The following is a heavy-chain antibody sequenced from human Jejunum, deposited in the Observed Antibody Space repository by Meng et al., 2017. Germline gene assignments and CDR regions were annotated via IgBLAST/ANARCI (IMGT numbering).Heavy chain of an antibody. CDR1: GGSISSRSYY. CDR2: IYYNGKS. Sequence: LQLQESGPGLMKPSDALSLSCTVSGGSISSRSYYWVWLRQSPGKGLEGYGQIYYNGKSYYNPSLKSRVTMSVDTTRSQFSLNLNTVTAADTAVYYCARASYSYDSWFDPWGQGTLVTVSS. CDR3: ARASYSYDSWFDP. J-gene: IGHJ5*02. D-gene: IGHD5-18*01. V-gene: IGHV4-39*01.